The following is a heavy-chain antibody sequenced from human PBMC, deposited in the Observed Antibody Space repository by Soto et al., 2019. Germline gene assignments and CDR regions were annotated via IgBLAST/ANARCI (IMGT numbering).Heavy chain of an antibody. V-gene: IGHV1-2*04. Sequence: QVQLVQSGAEVRKPGASVTVSCRSAGDSFNDYYIHWVRQAPGEGFKLMGWINPNGGVTKYAQKFQCWFSLTRDTSIRTVDMQLSRLRSDDTSVYYCARESGGATATLDYYYFYMDVWGTGTTVTVSS. CDR2: INPNGGVT. D-gene: IGHD5-12*01. J-gene: IGHJ6*03. CDR3: ARESGGATATLDYYYFYMDV. CDR1: GDSFNDYY.